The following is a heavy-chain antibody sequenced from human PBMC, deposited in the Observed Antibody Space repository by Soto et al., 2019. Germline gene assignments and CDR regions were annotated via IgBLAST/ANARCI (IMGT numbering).Heavy chain of an antibody. V-gene: IGHV3-30-3*01. CDR1: GFIFSTYT. CDR2: MTYDGSQI. D-gene: IGHD6-13*01. CDR3: AIAKSSSWHNFDY. J-gene: IGHJ4*02. Sequence: QVQLVESGGGVVQPGGSLRLSCAASGFIFSTYTMHWVRQAPGKGLEWVTVMTYDGSQIYYADSVKGRLTISRDNSKNTLYLQKTSLRADDTAVYQCAIAKSSSWHNFDYWGQGTLVTVSS.